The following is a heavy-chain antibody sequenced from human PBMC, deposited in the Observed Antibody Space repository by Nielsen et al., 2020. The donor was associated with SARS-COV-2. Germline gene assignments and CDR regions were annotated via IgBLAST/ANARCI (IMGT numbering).Heavy chain of an antibody. V-gene: IGHV4-4*02. Sequence: SETLSLTCSVSGGSISTNNWWTWVRQSPGKGLEWIGDIFHSGTTNYNPSLKSRVTISVDTSKNQFSLKLSSVTAADTAIYYCAKVHSGSSITGDWFDPWGQGTLVTVSS. CDR2: IFHSGTT. CDR3: AKVHSGSSITGDWFDP. CDR1: GGSISTNNW. J-gene: IGHJ5*02. D-gene: IGHD5-12*01.